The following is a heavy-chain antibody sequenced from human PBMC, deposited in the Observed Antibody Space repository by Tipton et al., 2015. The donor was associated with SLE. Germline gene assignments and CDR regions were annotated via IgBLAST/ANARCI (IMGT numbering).Heavy chain of an antibody. Sequence: RSLRLSCSVSGGPIRYGGYYWNYIRQFPGKGLEWIGHISDRGTTYYNPSLQSRVTISSDTSKNQFSLKLTSVTAADTALYFCATSRVWGVVTQYFHHWGQGTLVTVSS. J-gene: IGHJ1*01. CDR1: GGPIRYGGYY. D-gene: IGHD3-10*01. CDR3: ATSRVWGVVTQYFHH. CDR2: ISDRGTT. V-gene: IGHV4-31*03.